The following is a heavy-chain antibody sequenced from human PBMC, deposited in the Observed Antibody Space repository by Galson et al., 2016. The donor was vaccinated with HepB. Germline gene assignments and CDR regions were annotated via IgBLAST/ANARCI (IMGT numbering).Heavy chain of an antibody. V-gene: IGHV4-34*01. D-gene: IGHD3-3*01. CDR1: GGSFSDYY. CDR3: ARVQRRVRRLPGDDFWSGFYWYFDL. J-gene: IGHJ2*01. CDR2: INHSGST. Sequence: SETLSLTCAVYGGSFSDYYWSWIRQPPGKGLEWIGEINHSGSTNYNPSLKSRVTISVDTSKNQFSLKLSSVTAADTAVYFCARVQRRVRRLPGDDFWSGFYWYFDLWGRGTLVIVSS.